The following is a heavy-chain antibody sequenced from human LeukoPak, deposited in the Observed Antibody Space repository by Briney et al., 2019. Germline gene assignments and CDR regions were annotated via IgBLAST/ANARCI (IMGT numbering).Heavy chain of an antibody. J-gene: IGHJ4*02. CDR1: GFTLCNYA. Sequence: GGSLRLSRAAPGFTLCNYANSWGRHGPGEGPGWGSAISGSGGSTYYADSVKGRFTISRDNSKNTLYLQMNSLRAEDTAVYYCAKTAGGYDFWSGYYTGETYYFDYWGQGTLVTVSS. V-gene: IGHV3-23*01. D-gene: IGHD3-3*01. CDR3: AKTAGGYDFWSGYYTGETYYFDY. CDR2: ISGSGGST.